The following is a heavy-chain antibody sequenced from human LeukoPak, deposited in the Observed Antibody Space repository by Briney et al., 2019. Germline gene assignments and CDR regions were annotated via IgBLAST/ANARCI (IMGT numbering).Heavy chain of an antibody. CDR2: ISSDGGSK. CDR3: ARDDENGYNSLDY. CDR1: GFTFSSYS. V-gene: IGHV3-30-3*01. J-gene: IGHJ4*02. Sequence: GGSLRLSCAASGFTFSSYSMHWVRQAPGKGLECVAVISSDGGSKYYADSVKGRFTISRDNSKNTLYLQMNSLRADDTAVFYCARDDENGYNSLDYWGQGTLVTVSS. D-gene: IGHD5-24*01.